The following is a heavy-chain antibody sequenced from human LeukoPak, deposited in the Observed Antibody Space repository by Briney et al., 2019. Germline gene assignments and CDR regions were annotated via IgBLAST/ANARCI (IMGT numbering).Heavy chain of an antibody. CDR1: GGSISSSSYY. CDR2: IYYSGST. J-gene: IGHJ5*02. CDR3: ARPQSRIAVAGRNWFDP. D-gene: IGHD6-19*01. Sequence: SETLSLTCTVSGGSISSSSYYWGWIRQPPGKGLEWIGSIYYSGSTYYNPSLKSRVTISVDTSKNQCSLKLSSVTAADTAVYYCARPQSRIAVAGRNWFDPWGQGTLVTVSS. V-gene: IGHV4-39*01.